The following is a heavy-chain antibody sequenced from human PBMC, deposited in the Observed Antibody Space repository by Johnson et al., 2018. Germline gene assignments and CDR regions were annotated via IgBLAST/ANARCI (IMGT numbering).Heavy chain of an antibody. CDR2: MNRNSVNM. CDR1: GFSLDDYV. CDR3: AKDMFPSYMFEVVTTVNYAFYI. J-gene: IGHJ3*02. V-gene: IGHV3-9*01. D-gene: IGHD3-10*02. Sequence: LGQGGGGLVEPGRSLRLWCAASGFSLDDYVMHWVRQVPGKGLEWVSSMNRNSVNMDEEDSVKGRFNITRDNAKKSLSLQMHRLRPEDPGLYYCAKDMFPSYMFEVVTTVNYAFYIWGQGTIVTVSS.